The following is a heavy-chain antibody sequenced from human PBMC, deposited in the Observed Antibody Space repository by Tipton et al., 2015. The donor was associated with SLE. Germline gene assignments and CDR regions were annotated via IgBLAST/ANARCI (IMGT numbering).Heavy chain of an antibody. J-gene: IGHJ3*02. CDR2: IKQDGSEK. CDR3: ARAMYSSSWPDAFDI. Sequence: GSLRLSCAASGFTFSNYWMNWVRQAPGKGLEWVANIKQDGSEKYYVDSVKGRFTISRDNVKNSLYLQMNSLRAEDTALYYCARAMYSSSWPDAFDIWGQGTMVTVSS. V-gene: IGHV3-7*03. D-gene: IGHD6-13*01. CDR1: GFTFSNYW.